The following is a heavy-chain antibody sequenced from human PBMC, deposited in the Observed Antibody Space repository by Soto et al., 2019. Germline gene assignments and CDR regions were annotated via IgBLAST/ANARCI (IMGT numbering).Heavy chain of an antibody. V-gene: IGHV4-34*01. J-gene: IGHJ5*02. CDR3: ASGNCTNGICLGGLDP. CDR2: INHRGST. CDR1: GGSFSGYY. D-gene: IGHD2-8*01. Sequence: SETLSLTCAVYGGSFSGYYWSWIRQPPGKGLDWIGEINHRGSTNYNPSLKSRVTILIDTSKNQFFLKLSSVTAADTAVYYCASGNCTNGICLGGLDPWGQGTLVTVSS.